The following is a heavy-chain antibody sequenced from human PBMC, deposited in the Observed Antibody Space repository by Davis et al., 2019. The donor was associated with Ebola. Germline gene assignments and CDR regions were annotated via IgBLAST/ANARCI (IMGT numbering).Heavy chain of an antibody. J-gene: IGHJ6*02. V-gene: IGHV1-46*01. CDR2: INPSGGST. D-gene: IGHD3-22*01. CDR3: AKDRPIVVVKDYYYYGMDV. CDR1: GYTFTSYY. Sequence: ASVKVSCKASGYTFTSYYMHWVRQAPGQGLEWMGIINPSGGSTSYAQKFQGRVTMTRDTSTSTVYMELSSLRSEDTAVYYCAKDRPIVVVKDYYYYGMDVWGQGTTVTVSS.